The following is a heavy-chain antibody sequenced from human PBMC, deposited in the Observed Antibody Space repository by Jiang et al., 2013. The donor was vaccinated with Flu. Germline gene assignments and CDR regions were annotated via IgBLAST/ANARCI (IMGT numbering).Heavy chain of an antibody. CDR3: ARASLGGTLDY. V-gene: IGHV4-59*01. CDR2: IYYSGST. J-gene: IGHJ4*02. Sequence: GSGLVKPSETLSLTCTVSGGSISSYYWSWIRQPPGKGLEWIGYIYYSGSTNYNPSLKSRVTISVDTSKNQFSLKLSSVTAADTAVYYCARASLGGTLDYWGQGTLVTVSS. CDR1: GGSISSYY.